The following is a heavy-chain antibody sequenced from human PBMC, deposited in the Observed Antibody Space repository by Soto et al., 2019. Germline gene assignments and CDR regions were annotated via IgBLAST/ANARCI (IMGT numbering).Heavy chain of an antibody. CDR3: AKDSGWELRFLEWSITPYFDY. J-gene: IGHJ4*02. Sequence: QPGGSLRLSCAASGFTFSSYAMSWVRQAPGKGLEWVSAISGSGGSTYYADSVKGRFTISRDNSKNTLYLQMNSLRAEDTAVYYCAKDSGWELRFLEWSITPYFDYWGQGTLVTVSS. CDR2: ISGSGGST. CDR1: GFTFSSYA. V-gene: IGHV3-23*01. D-gene: IGHD3-3*01.